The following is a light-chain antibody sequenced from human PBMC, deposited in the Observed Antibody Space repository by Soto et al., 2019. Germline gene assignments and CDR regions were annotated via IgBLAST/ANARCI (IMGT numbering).Light chain of an antibody. J-gene: IGKJ1*01. Sequence: EIVMTQSPATLSVSPGERATLSCRASQSVTSNLAWYQQKPGQPPRLLIYGASTRATGVPARFSGSGSGTEFTLAISSLQSEDFAVYYCQQYHHWPPVTFGQGTKVEIK. CDR2: GAS. CDR3: QQYHHWPPVT. V-gene: IGKV3-15*01. CDR1: QSVTSN.